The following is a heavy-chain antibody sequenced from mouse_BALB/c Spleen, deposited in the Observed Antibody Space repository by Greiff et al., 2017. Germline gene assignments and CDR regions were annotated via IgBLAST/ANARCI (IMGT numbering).Heavy chain of an antibody. CDR2: ISNGGGST. CDR3: ARLDGGVYDYPSYAMDY. D-gene: IGHD2-4*01. Sequence: DVMLVESGGGLVQPGGSLKLSCAASGFTFSSYTMSWVRQTPEKRLEWVAYISNGGGSTYYPDTVKGRFTISRDNAKNTLYLQMSSLKSEDTAMYYCARLDGGVYDYPSYAMDYWGQGTSVTVSS. V-gene: IGHV5-12-2*01. J-gene: IGHJ4*01. CDR1: GFTFSSYT.